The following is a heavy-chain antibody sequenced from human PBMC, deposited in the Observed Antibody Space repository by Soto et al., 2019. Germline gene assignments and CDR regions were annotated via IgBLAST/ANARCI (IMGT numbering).Heavy chain of an antibody. V-gene: IGHV3-23*01. J-gene: IGHJ1*01. CDR1: GFTFSSYA. Sequence: EVQLLESGGGLVQPGGSLRLSCAASGFTFSSYAMNWVRQAPGKGLEWVSTISGSGGSTYYADSVKGRFTISRDNSKNTVFLQMNGLRAEDTAVYYCASSSDWPYFQHWGQGTLVTVSS. CDR3: ASSSDWPYFQH. D-gene: IGHD6-19*01. CDR2: ISGSGGST.